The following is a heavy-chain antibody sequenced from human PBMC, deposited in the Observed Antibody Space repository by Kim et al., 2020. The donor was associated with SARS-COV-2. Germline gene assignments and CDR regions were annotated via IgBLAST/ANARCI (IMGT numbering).Heavy chain of an antibody. Sequence: SETLSLTCSVAGGSIGRYYWSWIRQAPGKGLEWIGYIYYTGNTIYNPSLRGRVTISVDTSNNQLSLKLSSVTAADTAVYYCARDLMEGQLLGWFDSWGQGTLVIVSS. J-gene: IGHJ5*01. CDR2: IYYTGNT. CDR3: ARDLMEGQLLGWFDS. D-gene: IGHD2-2*01. V-gene: IGHV4-59*13. CDR1: GGSIGRYY.